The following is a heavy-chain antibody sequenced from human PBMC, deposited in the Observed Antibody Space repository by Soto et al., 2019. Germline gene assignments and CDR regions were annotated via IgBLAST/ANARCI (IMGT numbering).Heavy chain of an antibody. D-gene: IGHD1-7*01. V-gene: IGHV4-4*02. J-gene: IGHJ4*02. CDR2: IYRTGST. CDR1: GGSFTSNNW. Sequence: ETLSLTCAVSGGSFTSNNWWTWVRQPPGQGLEWIGEIYRTGSTNYNPSLKSRATISLDKSENQFSLKVTSLTAADTAVYYCASRDPGTSVDYWGQGTLVTVSS. CDR3: ASRDPGTSVDY.